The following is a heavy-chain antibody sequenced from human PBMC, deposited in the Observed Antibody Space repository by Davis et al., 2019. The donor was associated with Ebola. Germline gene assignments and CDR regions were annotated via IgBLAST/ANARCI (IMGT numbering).Heavy chain of an antibody. Sequence: ASVKVSCKASGYTFTSYDINWVRQATGQGLEWMGWMNPNSGNTGYSQKFQGRVTITRDTSASTAYMELSSLRSEDTAVYYCARGGYCSGGSCYFFDYWGQGTLVTVSS. D-gene: IGHD2-15*01. CDR1: GYTFTSYD. V-gene: IGHV1-8*01. CDR3: ARGGYCSGGSCYFFDY. J-gene: IGHJ4*02. CDR2: MNPNSGNT.